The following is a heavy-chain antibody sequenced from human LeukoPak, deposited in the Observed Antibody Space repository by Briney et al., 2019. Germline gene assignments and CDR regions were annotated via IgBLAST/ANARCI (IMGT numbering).Heavy chain of an antibody. J-gene: IGHJ6*02. CDR3: ARDGSSSWPQKSYYYYGMDV. CDR1: SGSTSSYY. V-gene: IGHV4-59*01. CDR2: IYYSGST. D-gene: IGHD6-13*01. Sequence: SETPSLTCTVSSGSTSSYYWSWIRQPPGKGLEWIGYIYYSGSTNYNPSLKSRVTISVDTSKNQFSLKLSSVTAADTAVYYCARDGSSSWPQKSYYYYGMDVWGQGTTVTVSS.